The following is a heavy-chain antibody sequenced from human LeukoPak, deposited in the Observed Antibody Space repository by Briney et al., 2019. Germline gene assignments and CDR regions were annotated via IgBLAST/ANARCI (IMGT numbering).Heavy chain of an antibody. D-gene: IGHD3-10*01. Sequence: PGGSLRLSCAASGFTFSSHGMSWVRQAPGKGLEWVSTISGSGDNTYYADSVEGRFTISRDNSKNTLYLQMNSLRAEDTAVYYCARVTYGSGTYGAFDYWGQGTLVTVSS. CDR2: ISGSGDNT. CDR1: GFTFSSHG. CDR3: ARVTYGSGTYGAFDY. J-gene: IGHJ4*02. V-gene: IGHV3-23*01.